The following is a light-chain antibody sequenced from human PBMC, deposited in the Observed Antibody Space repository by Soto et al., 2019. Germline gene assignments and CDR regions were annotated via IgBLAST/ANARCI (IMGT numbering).Light chain of an antibody. J-gene: IGLJ1*01. Sequence: QSALTQPASVSGSPGQSITITCSGTTDDVGSTDSVSWYQHHPGEAPRLVIYEVKNRPSGVPGRFSGSKSVNTASLSISGLQPEDEADYYCASYSAGDTLYVFGSGTKVTVL. CDR3: ASYSAGDTLYV. V-gene: IGLV2-14*01. CDR1: TDDVGSTDS. CDR2: EVK.